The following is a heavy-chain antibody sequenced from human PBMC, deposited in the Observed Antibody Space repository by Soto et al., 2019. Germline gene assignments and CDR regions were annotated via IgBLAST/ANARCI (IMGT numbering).Heavy chain of an antibody. CDR3: ASRGEYDGSGYRPFDF. V-gene: IGHV3-23*01. CDR1: GFTFSTYA. CDR2: ISGSGDST. D-gene: IGHD3-22*01. Sequence: LILSCSASGFTFSTYAMNWVRQAPGKGLEWVSAISGSGDSTYYADSVRGRFTISRDNSINTLYLQMNSLRAEDTAVYYCASRGEYDGSGYRPFDFCGQGTLVTVSA. J-gene: IGHJ4*02.